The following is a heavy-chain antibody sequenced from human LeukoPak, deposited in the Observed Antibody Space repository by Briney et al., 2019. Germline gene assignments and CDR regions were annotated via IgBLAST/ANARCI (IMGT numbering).Heavy chain of an antibody. V-gene: IGHV4-4*02. D-gene: IGHD2-2*01. J-gene: IGHJ4*02. CDR3: ARFACSSTSCYVDY. CDR2: IYHSGST. CDR1: GGSISSSNW. Sequence: PSETLSLTCAVSGGSISSSNWWSWVRQPPGRGLEWIGEIYHSGSTNYNPSLKSRVTISVDKSKNQCSLNLSSVTAADTAVYYCARFACSSTSCYVDYWGQGTLVTVSS.